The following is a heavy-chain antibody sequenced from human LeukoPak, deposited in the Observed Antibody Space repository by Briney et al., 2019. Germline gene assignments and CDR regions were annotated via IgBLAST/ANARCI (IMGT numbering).Heavy chain of an antibody. D-gene: IGHD6-13*01. V-gene: IGHV4-4*07. CDR3: ARGSSSWYALTSNWFDP. CDR2: SYGLGIT. Sequence: SETLSLTCTVAGASLSTSYWNWIRQSAENGLEWIGRSYGLGITTYNPSLESRVTVSVDITKNQFSLKLSSVTAADTAVYYCARGSSSWYALTSNWFDPWGQGTLVTVSS. CDR1: GASLSTSY. J-gene: IGHJ5*02.